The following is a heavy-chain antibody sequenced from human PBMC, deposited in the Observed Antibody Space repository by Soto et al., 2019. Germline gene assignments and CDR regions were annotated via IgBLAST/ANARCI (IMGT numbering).Heavy chain of an antibody. Sequence: EVQLLESGGGLVQPGGSLRLSCAGSGYTHTFNTYAMSWVRQAPGQGLEWVAGISPTGGSTYYADSVKGWFTISRDNSNDTLFLQISSLRIEDAAVYFCAKVKRGIVTTMGGGFDSWGRGSLVTVSS. CDR2: ISPTGGST. D-gene: IGHD5-12*01. CDR1: GYTHTFNTYA. V-gene: IGHV3-23*01. J-gene: IGHJ4*02. CDR3: AKVKRGIVTTMGGGFDS.